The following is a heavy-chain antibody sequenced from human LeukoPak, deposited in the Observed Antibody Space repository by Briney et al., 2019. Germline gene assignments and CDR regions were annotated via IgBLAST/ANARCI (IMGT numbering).Heavy chain of an antibody. Sequence: GGSLRLSCAASGFTFSSYTMNWVRQPPGKGLEWVSKISAGSGVTYYADSVKGRFTISRDNFKNTLYLQMNSLRVEDTAVYYCAKEMATNRWDYFDYWGQGALVTVSS. J-gene: IGHJ4*02. CDR3: AKEMATNRWDYFDY. CDR1: GFTFSSYT. D-gene: IGHD5-24*01. CDR2: ISAGSGVT. V-gene: IGHV3-23*01.